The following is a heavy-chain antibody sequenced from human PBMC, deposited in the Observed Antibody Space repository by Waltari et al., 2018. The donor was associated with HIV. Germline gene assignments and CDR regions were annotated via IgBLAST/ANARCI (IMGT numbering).Heavy chain of an antibody. CDR1: DFPFSSQG. D-gene: IGHD3-3*01. CDR3: AKELRFLSRYFGMDV. J-gene: IGHJ6*02. Sequence: QVQLVESGGGLVWHGGFLRLSCAASDFPFSSQGLHWVRQVPGKGVELVAFIGQDGSNKDYADSVKGRFTITRDNPNNTLYLQMNSLRAEDTAMYYCAKELRFLSRYFGMDVWGQGTTVTVSS. CDR2: IGQDGSNK. V-gene: IGHV3-30*02.